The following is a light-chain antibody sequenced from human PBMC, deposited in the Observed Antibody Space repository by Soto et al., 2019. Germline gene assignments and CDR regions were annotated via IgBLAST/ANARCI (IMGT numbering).Light chain of an antibody. CDR3: ATWDDSLHGPV. Sequence: QSALTQPASVSGSPGQPITISCTGTSSDVGAYNYVSWYQLHPGKAPKLMIYEVNNRPSGVSHRFSGSKSGNTASLAISGLQSEDEADYYCATWDDSLHGPVFGGGTKLTVL. J-gene: IGLJ3*02. CDR2: EVN. V-gene: IGLV2-14*01. CDR1: SSDVGAYNY.